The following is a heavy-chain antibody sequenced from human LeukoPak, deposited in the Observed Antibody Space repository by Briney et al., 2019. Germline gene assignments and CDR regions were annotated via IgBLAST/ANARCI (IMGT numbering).Heavy chain of an antibody. Sequence: PGGSLRLSCAASGFTFSSYGMHWVRQAPGKGLEWVAVISYDGSNKYYADSVKGRFTNSRDNSKNTLYLQMNSLRAEDTAVYYCTAERWSYLVYWGQGILVTVSS. D-gene: IGHD3-16*02. CDR1: GFTFSSYG. V-gene: IGHV3-30*03. CDR3: TAERWSYLVY. CDR2: ISYDGSNK. J-gene: IGHJ4*02.